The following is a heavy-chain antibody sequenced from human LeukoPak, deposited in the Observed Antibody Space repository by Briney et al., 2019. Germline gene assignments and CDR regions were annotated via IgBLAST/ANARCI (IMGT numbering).Heavy chain of an antibody. Sequence: SETLSLTCTVSGGSISSYYWSWIRQPPGKGLEWIGYIYHSGSTNYNPSLKSRVTISVDTSKNQFSLKLSSVTAADTAVYYCASQADYYDSSGYYYGDYAFDIWGQGTMVTVSS. D-gene: IGHD3-22*01. J-gene: IGHJ3*02. CDR2: IYHSGST. CDR3: ASQADYYDSSGYYYGDYAFDI. CDR1: GGSISSYY. V-gene: IGHV4-59*01.